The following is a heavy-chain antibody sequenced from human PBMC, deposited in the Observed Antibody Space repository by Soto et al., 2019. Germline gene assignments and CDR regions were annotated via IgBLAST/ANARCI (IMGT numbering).Heavy chain of an antibody. Sequence: QVQLVESGGGVVQPGRSLRLSCAASGFTFSSYGMHWVRQAPGKGLEWVAVIWYDGSNKYYADSVKGRFTISRDNSKNTLYLQMNSLRAEDTAVYYCARDKGIVGATAEYWGQGTLVTVSS. D-gene: IGHD1-26*01. CDR1: GFTFSSYG. CDR3: ARDKGIVGATAEY. CDR2: IWYDGSNK. J-gene: IGHJ4*02. V-gene: IGHV3-33*01.